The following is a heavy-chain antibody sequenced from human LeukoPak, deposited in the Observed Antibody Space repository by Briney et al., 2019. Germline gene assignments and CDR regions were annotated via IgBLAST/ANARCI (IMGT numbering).Heavy chain of an antibody. CDR1: GFTFSSYA. V-gene: IGHV3-23*01. CDR2: ISGSGGST. CDR3: VPYCSDGSCSDY. J-gene: IGHJ4*02. Sequence: GGSLRLSCAASGFTFSSYAMSWVRQAPGKGLEWASAISGSGGSTYYADSVKGRFTISRDNSKNTLYLQMNSLRAEDTAVYYCVPYCSDGSCSDYWGQGTLVTVSS. D-gene: IGHD2-15*01.